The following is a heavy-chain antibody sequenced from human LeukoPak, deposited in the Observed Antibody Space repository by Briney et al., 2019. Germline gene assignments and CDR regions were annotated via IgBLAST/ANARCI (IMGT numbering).Heavy chain of an antibody. V-gene: IGHV3-9*01. CDR1: GFTFDDYA. D-gene: IGHD3-3*01. CDR3: AKVGYNYDFWSGPPDY. J-gene: IGHJ4*02. CDR2: ISWNSGSI. Sequence: GGSLRLSCAASGFTFDDYAMHWVRQAPGKGLEWVSGISWNSGSIGYADSEKGRFTISRDNAKNSLYLQMNSLRAEDTALYYCAKVGYNYDFWSGPPDYWGQGTLVTVSS.